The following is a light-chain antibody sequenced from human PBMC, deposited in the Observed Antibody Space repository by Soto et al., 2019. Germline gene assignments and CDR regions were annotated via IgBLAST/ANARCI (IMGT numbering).Light chain of an antibody. J-gene: IGKJ3*01. CDR3: QQANSFPRT. Sequence: IQMSQSPSSVSASVGDRVTLTGRSSQGISSWLAWYPQKPGKAPKLLIYAASILQSGVPSRFSGSGSGTDFTLTISSLEPEDVGVYYCQQANSFPRTFGPGTKVDIK. V-gene: IGKV1-12*01. CDR2: AAS. CDR1: QGISSW.